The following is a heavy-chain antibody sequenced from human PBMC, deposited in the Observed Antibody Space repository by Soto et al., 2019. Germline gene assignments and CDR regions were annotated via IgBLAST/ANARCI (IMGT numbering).Heavy chain of an antibody. J-gene: IGHJ1*01. V-gene: IGHV4-34*01. Sequence: QGQLQQWGAGLLKPSETLSLICAGYGGSFSDYYWGWIRQPPGKGLEFIGEFTDSGITNYNPSLKSRVTVSADKSNNQFSLKLRSVTAADTAVYYCARSRGAVQDWGQGTLVTVSS. CDR3: ARSRGAVQD. CDR2: FTDSGIT. CDR1: GGSFSDYY. D-gene: IGHD3-10*01.